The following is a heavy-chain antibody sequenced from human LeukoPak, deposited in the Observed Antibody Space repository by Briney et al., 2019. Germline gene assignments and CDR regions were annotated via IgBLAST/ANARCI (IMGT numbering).Heavy chain of an antibody. D-gene: IGHD6-13*01. V-gene: IGHV3-9*01. CDR1: GFNFHDYA. J-gene: IGHJ4*02. CDR3: AKDIDSSSWYYFDY. Sequence: GGSLRLSCAASGFNFHDYAMHWVRQTPGKGLEWVSSISWNSGRLGFADSVKGRFTISRDNAKNSLYLEMNSLRAEDTALYFCAKDIDSSSWYYFDYWGQGTLVTVSS. CDR2: ISWNSGRL.